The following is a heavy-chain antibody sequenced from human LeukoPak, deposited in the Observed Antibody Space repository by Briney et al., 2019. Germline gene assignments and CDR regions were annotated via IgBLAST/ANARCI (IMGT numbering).Heavy chain of an antibody. D-gene: IGHD6-6*01. J-gene: IGHJ5*02. CDR3: ARGKRLVAPHNWFDP. V-gene: IGHV1-8*01. CDR1: GYSFTSYD. Sequence: ASVKASRKASGYSFTSYDINWLRQATAQGLEWMGWVNPTNGNTGYAQKFQGRVTMTRNTSISTAYIELSSLRSEDTAVYYCARGKRLVAPHNWFDPWGQGTLVTVSS. CDR2: VNPTNGNT.